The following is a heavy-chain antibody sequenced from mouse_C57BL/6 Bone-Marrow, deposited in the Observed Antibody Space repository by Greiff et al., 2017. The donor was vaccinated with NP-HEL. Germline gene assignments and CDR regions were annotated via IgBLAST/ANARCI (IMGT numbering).Heavy chain of an antibody. J-gene: IGHJ1*03. Sequence: EVHLVESGGGLVKPGGSLKLSCAASGFTFSSYAMSWVRQTPEKRLEWVATISDGGSYTYYPDNVKGRFTISRDNAKNKLYLQMSHLKSEDTAMYYCARDQGGNYGYFDGWGTGTTVTVSS. CDR2: ISDGGSYT. CDR1: GFTFSSYA. D-gene: IGHD1-1*02. CDR3: ARDQGGNYGYFDG. V-gene: IGHV5-4*01.